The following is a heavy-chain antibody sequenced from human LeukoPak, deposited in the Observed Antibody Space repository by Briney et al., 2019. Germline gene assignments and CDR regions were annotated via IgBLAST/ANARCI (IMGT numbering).Heavy chain of an antibody. Sequence: SQTLSLTCAISGDSASSNSAAWNWIRQSPSRGLEWLGRTYYWSKWYNDYAVSVKSRITINPDTSQNQFSLQLNSVTPEDTAVYYCARDPEDYYGSGSPFDYWGQGTLVTVSS. J-gene: IGHJ4*02. CDR3: ARDPEDYYGSGSPFDY. V-gene: IGHV6-1*01. CDR1: GDSASSNSAA. D-gene: IGHD3-10*01. CDR2: TYYWSKWYN.